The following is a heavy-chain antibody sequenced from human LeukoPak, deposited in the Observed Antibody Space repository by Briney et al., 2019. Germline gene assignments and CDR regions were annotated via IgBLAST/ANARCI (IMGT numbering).Heavy chain of an antibody. CDR2: IFYGETT. CDR3: ARVGYCSGGSCFHDAFDI. CDR1: DDSISSSTYY. V-gene: IGHV4-39*02. J-gene: IGHJ3*02. Sequence: SETLSLTCSVSDDSISSSTYYWGWIRQPPGKVLEWIGSIFYGETTYYNPSLKSRVTISVDKSKKYFSLKLSSVTAADTAVYYCARVGYCSGGSCFHDAFDIWGQGTMVTVSS. D-gene: IGHD2-15*01.